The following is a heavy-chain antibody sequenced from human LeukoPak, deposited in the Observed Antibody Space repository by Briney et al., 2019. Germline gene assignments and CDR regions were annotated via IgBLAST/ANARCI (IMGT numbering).Heavy chain of an antibody. CDR3: VRDGGRLNFGNGASFDY. J-gene: IGHJ4*02. V-gene: IGHV3-11*04. D-gene: IGHD3-10*01. CDR2: ISSSGNTI. CDR1: GFTFSDYY. Sequence: GGSLRLSCAASGFTFSDYYMNWIRQAPGKGLEWISYISSSGNTIYYADSVKGRFTISRDNAKNTLYLQMNSLRAEDTAMYYCVRDGGRLNFGNGASFDYWGQGTLVTVSS.